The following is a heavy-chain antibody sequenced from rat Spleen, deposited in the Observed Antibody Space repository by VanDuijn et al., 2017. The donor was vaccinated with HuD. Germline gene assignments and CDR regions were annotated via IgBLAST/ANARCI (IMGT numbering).Heavy chain of an antibody. J-gene: IGHJ2*01. CDR3: THFNYGSFDY. V-gene: IGHV2-45*01. CDR2: MWRSGST. D-gene: IGHD1-11*01. Sequence: QVQLMESGPGLVQPSETLSLTCTVSGFSLTNYSVHWVRQSPGKGLEWVGVMWRSGSTAYNSLSKSRLCISRDTSKSQVSLKMNSLQTKDTAIYYCTHFNYGSFDYWGQGVMVTVSS. CDR1: GFSLTNYS.